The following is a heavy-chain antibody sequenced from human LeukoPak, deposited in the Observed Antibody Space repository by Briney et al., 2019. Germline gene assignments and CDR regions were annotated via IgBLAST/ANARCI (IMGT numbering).Heavy chain of an antibody. V-gene: IGHV3-74*01. D-gene: IGHD3-16*01. J-gene: IGHJ5*02. CDR1: GFTFSSYW. CDR3: ARTRTLLIAGGFDT. Sequence: GGSLRLSCAASGFTFSSYWMHWVRQGPGKGLVWVSRISTDGSSTDYADSVKGRFTISRENAKNTLYLQMNSLRAEDTAVYYCARTRTLLIAGGFDTWGQGSLVTVSS. CDR2: ISTDGSST.